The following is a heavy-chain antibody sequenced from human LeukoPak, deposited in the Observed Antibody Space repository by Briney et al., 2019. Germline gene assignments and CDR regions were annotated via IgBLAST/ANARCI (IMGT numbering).Heavy chain of an antibody. CDR1: GYTFTSYY. CDR2: INPSGGST. V-gene: IGHV1-46*01. D-gene: IGHD3-10*01. J-gene: IGHJ3*02. CDR3: ARDKYGSGNGDHAFDI. Sequence: ASVKVSCKASGYTFTSYYMHWVRQAPGQGLEWMGIINPSGGSTSYAQKFQGRVTMTRDTSTSTVYMELSSLRSEDTAVYYCARDKYGSGNGDHAFDIWGQGTMVTVSS.